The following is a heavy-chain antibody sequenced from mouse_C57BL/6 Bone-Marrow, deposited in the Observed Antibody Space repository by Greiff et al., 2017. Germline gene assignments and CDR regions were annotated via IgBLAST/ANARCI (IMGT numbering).Heavy chain of an antibody. CDR1: GFTFSSYA. D-gene: IGHD2-4*01. J-gene: IGHJ2*01. CDR3: TRNYYDYDGAYYFDY. Sequence: EVNLVESGEGLVKPGGSLKLSCAASGFTFSSYAMSWVRQTPEKRLEWVAYISSGGDYIYYADTVKGRFTISRDNARNTLYLQMSSLKSEVTAMYYCTRNYYDYDGAYYFDYWGQGTTLTVSS. V-gene: IGHV5-9-1*02. CDR2: ISSGGDYI.